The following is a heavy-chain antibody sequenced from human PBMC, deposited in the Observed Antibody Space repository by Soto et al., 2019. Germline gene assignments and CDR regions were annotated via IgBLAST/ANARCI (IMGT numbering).Heavy chain of an antibody. D-gene: IGHD6-6*01. J-gene: IGHJ4*02. CDR2: MYYSGST. CDR3: ASLIAANSN. CDR1: GGSISSSSW. Sequence: QAQLQESGPGLVKPSGTLSLTCAVSGGSISSSSWWSWVRQSPGKGLEWIGDMYYSGSTNYNPSLKSRVTISVDKSKNQFSLNLSSVTAADTAVYYCASLIAANSNWGQGTLVTVSS. V-gene: IGHV4-4*02.